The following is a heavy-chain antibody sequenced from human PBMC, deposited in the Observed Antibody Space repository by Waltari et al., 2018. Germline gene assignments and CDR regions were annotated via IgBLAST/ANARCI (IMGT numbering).Heavy chain of an antibody. CDR2: ISAYNGDT. D-gene: IGHD3-3*01. V-gene: IGHV1-18*01. Sequence: QVQLVQSGAEVKKPGASVKVSGKGSNSKFSTYSSPWPRQVPGQGLEWMGWISAYNGDTKYSMKLQGRVSMTTDTSTSTAYMELRSLTSDDTAVYYCARSLFGVINHYFYGVDIWGQGTTVTVSS. CDR3: ARSLFGVINHYFYGVDI. CDR1: NSKFSTYS. J-gene: IGHJ6*02.